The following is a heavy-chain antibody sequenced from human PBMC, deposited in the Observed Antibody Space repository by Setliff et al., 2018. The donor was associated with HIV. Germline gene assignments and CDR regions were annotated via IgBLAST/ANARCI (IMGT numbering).Heavy chain of an antibody. Sequence: ASVKVSCKTSGGTFRSQAISWVRQAPGQGLEWMGGIIPIFGTANYAQKSQGRVTITADESTSTAYMELSSLRSEDTAMYYCARDKKGNYDSSGYFYSDAFDIRGQGTMVTVSS. V-gene: IGHV1-69*13. D-gene: IGHD3-22*01. CDR1: GGTFRSQA. CDR2: IIPIFGTA. CDR3: ARDKKGNYDSSGYFYSDAFDI. J-gene: IGHJ3*02.